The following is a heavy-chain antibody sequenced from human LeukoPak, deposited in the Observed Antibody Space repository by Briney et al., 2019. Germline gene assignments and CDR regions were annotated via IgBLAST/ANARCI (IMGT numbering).Heavy chain of an antibody. V-gene: IGHV4-59*01. CDR3: ARGGNYWPQWWFDP. Sequence: ASETLSLTCTVSGVSISTYYWSWIRQPPGKGLEWIGYIYYTGSTSYNPSLKSRVTMSLDPSKNQFSLELNSVTPADTAVYYCARGGNYWPQWWFDPWGRGTLVSVSS. CDR1: GVSISTYY. CDR2: IYYTGST. D-gene: IGHD1-26*01. J-gene: IGHJ5*02.